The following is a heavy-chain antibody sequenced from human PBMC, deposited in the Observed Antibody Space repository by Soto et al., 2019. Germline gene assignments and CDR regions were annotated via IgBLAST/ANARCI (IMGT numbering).Heavy chain of an antibody. CDR1: GFTFSSYA. V-gene: IGHV3-30-3*01. J-gene: IGHJ4*02. CDR2: ISYDGSNK. CDR3: ARAISSSGWYDY. D-gene: IGHD6-19*01. Sequence: GSLRLSCAASGFTFSSYAMHWVRQAPGKGLEWVAVISYDGSNKYYADSVKGRFTISRDNSKNTLYLQMNSLRAEDTAVYYCARAISSSGWYDYWGQGTLVTVSS.